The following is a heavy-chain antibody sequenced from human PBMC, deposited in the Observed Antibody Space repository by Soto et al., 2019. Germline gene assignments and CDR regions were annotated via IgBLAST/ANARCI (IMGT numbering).Heavy chain of an antibody. CDR1: RFTFRDYG. Sequence: GGSLRLSCAACRFTFRDYGIHWGRQAPGKGLEWVAGISHGATRKSYSDSVKGRFIISRDNSKKMLYLQLNSLRREDTAVYYCAKDWVGGSNRYQLDYWGRGTLVTVSS. D-gene: IGHD4-4*01. CDR2: ISHGATRK. CDR3: AKDWVGGSNRYQLDY. V-gene: IGHV3-30*18. J-gene: IGHJ4*02.